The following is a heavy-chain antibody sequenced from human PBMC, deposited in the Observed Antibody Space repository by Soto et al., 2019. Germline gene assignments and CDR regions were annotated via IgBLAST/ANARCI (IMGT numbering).Heavy chain of an antibody. CDR3: AREMVRGVGSDY. J-gene: IGHJ4*02. CDR2: ISTYNGNT. CDR1: GYTFTSYG. D-gene: IGHD3-10*01. V-gene: IGHV1-18*01. Sequence: GASVKVSCKASGYTFTSYGISWVRQAPGQGLEWMGWISTYNGNTKYAQKLQGRVTMTTDTSTSTVYMELRSLRSDDTAVFYCAREMVRGVGSDYWGQGTLVTVSS.